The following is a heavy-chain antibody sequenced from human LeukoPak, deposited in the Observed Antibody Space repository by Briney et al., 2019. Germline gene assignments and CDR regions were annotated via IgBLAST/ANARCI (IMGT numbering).Heavy chain of an antibody. Sequence: SETLSLTCSVSGGSLSHFFWTWIRQSPGGGLEWIASVGHTGTTNCKSSLKSRLTISKDTSKNQVSLRLTSVTVADTAMYYCARVSKSYFDSGNYPKVNHYFDYWGQGILVTVSS. CDR3: ARVSKSYFDSGNYPKVNHYFDY. CDR1: GGSLSHFF. V-gene: IGHV4-59*01. D-gene: IGHD3-10*01. J-gene: IGHJ4*02. CDR2: VGHTGTT.